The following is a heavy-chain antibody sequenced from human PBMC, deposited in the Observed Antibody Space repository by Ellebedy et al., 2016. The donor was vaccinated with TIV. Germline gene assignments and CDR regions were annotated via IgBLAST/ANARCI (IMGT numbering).Heavy chain of an antibody. Sequence: GESLKISCAASGFTFSGSAMHWVRQASGKGLEWVGRIRSKANSYATAYAASVKGRFTISRDDSKNTAYLQMNSLKTEDTAVYYCTRLVPKARDGYTGDWGQGTLVTVSS. D-gene: IGHD5-24*01. V-gene: IGHV3-73*01. CDR3: TRLVPKARDGYTGD. CDR1: GFTFSGSA. CDR2: IRSKANSYAT. J-gene: IGHJ4*02.